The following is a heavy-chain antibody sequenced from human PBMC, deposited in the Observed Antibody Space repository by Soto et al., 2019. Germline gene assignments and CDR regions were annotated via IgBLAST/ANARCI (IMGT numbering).Heavy chain of an antibody. D-gene: IGHD2-2*01. Sequence: QEQMVESGGGVVQPEKSPRLSCAASEFTFTNYFMYWVRQAPAKGLEWVAGISYDGNNKYYGDSVKGRFTISRDNSNSTLFLQMDSLRAEDTAMYYCARGDQYYGIDLWGQGTTVTVSS. CDR1: EFTFTNYF. CDR2: ISYDGNNK. V-gene: IGHV3-30-3*01. J-gene: IGHJ6*02. CDR3: ARGDQYYGIDL.